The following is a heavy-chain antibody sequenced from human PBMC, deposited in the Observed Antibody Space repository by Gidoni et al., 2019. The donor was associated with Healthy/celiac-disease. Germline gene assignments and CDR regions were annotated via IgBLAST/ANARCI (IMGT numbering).Heavy chain of an antibody. D-gene: IGHD3-16*01. CDR1: GFTFSSYE. J-gene: IGHJ4*02. CDR2: ISSSGSTI. Sequence: EVQLVESGGGLVQPGGSLSLSCAASGFTFSSYEMNWVRQAPGKGLEWVSYISSSGSTIYYADSVKGRFTISRDNAKNSLYLQMNSLRAEDTAVYYCARRSWGGSGLGYWGQGTLVTVSS. CDR3: ARRSWGGSGLGY. V-gene: IGHV3-48*03.